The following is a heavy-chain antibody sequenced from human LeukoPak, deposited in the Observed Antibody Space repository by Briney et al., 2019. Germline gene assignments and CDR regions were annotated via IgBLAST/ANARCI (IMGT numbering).Heavy chain of an antibody. V-gene: IGHV3-53*05. D-gene: IGHD5-18*01. CDR3: AKSYSVSDHYFDS. Sequence: PGGSLRLSRAASGLRVTGNYMNWVRQAPGKGLGWVSTIYSGGSTYYAESVKGRFTISRDNSKNTVYLQMNSLRVEDAAVYHCAKSYSVSDHYFDSWGQGTLVTVSS. CDR2: IYSGGST. CDR1: GLRVTGNY. J-gene: IGHJ5*01.